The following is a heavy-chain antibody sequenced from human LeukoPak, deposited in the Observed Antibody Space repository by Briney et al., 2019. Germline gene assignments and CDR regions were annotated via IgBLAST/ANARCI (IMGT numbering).Heavy chain of an antibody. CDR2: ISDDGRNK. CDR3: AKDRETTASGTFDY. V-gene: IGHV3-30*18. Sequence: PGRSLRLSCAASGFTFNNYGMHYVRQAPAKGLEWVAVISDDGRNKKYADSVRGRFTISRDDSNNTLYLQMNSLRAEDTGVYYCAKDRETTASGTFDYWGQGTLVTVSS. J-gene: IGHJ4*02. CDR1: GFTFNNYG. D-gene: IGHD1-1*01.